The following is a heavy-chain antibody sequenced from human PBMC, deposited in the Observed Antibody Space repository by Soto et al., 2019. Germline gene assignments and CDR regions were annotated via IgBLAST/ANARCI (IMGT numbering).Heavy chain of an antibody. CDR2: IYHSGTT. V-gene: IGHV4-4*02. J-gene: IGHJ4*02. CDR3: AKDGSGHPYHSDN. CDR1: GASISSNNW. Sequence: QVQLQESGPGLVKPSGTLSLTCVVSGASISSNNWWSWVRQPPGKGLEWIGEIYHSGTTSYNPSLKSRVTMSVDKSKNQFSLKVTSVTAADTAVYFCAKDGSGHPYHSDNWGQGTLVTVSS. D-gene: IGHD2-15*01.